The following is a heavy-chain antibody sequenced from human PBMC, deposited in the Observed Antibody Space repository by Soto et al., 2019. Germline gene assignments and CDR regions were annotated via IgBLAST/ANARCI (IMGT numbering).Heavy chain of an antibody. CDR1: GGSFSGYY. J-gene: IGHJ5*02. CDR3: AREWVTSPRFDP. Sequence: SETLSLTCAVYGGSFSGYYWSWIRQPPGKGLEWIGEINHSGSTNYNPSLKSRVTISVDTSKNQFSLKLSSVTAADTAVYYCAREWVTSPRFDPWGQGTLVTVSS. D-gene: IGHD4-17*01. CDR2: INHSGST. V-gene: IGHV4-34*01.